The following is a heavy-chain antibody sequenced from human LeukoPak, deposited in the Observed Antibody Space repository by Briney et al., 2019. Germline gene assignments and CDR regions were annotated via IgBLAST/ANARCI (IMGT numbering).Heavy chain of an antibody. CDR3: ARESTNNWFDP. V-gene: IGHV3-33*01. Sequence: PRGSLRLSCAASGFTFSSYGMHWVRQAPGKGLEWVAVIWYDGSNKYYADSVKGRFTISRDNSKNTLYLQMNSLRAEDTAVYYCARESTNNWFDPWGQGTLVTVSS. J-gene: IGHJ5*02. CDR2: IWYDGSNK. CDR1: GFTFSSYG. D-gene: IGHD5/OR15-5a*01.